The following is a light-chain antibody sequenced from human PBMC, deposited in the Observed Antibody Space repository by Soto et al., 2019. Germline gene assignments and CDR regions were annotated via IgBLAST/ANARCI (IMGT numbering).Light chain of an antibody. CDR3: QQYNNWPPFT. Sequence: EIXXTQSPATLSVSPGERATLSCRASQSVSSNLAWYQQKPGQAPRLLIYGASTRATGIPARFSGSGSGTEFTLTISSLQSEDFAVYYCQQYNNWPPFTFGPGTKVDIK. CDR2: GAS. CDR1: QSVSSN. J-gene: IGKJ3*01. V-gene: IGKV3-15*01.